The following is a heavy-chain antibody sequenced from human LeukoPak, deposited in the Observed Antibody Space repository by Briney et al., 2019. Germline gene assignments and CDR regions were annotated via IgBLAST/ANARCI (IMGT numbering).Heavy chain of an antibody. CDR3: ARGGYSYGDTGDAFDI. CDR2: INHSGSI. D-gene: IGHD5-18*01. CDR1: GGSFSGYY. V-gene: IGHV4-34*01. J-gene: IGHJ3*02. Sequence: SETLSLTCGVYGGSFSGYYWCWIRQPPGKGLEWIGEINHSGSINCNPSLKSRLIISVDTSKNQISLKLSSATAADTAVYYCARGGYSYGDTGDAFDIWGRGTMVTVSS.